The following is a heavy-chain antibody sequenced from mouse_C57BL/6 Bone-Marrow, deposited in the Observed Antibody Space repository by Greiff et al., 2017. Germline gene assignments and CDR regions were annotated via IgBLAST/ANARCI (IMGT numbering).Heavy chain of an antibody. Sequence: VQLQQPGAELVRPGSSVKLSCKASGYTFTSYWMHWVKQRPIQGLEWIGNIDPSDSETHYNQKFKDKATLIVDKSSSTAYMQLSSLTSEDSAVYYCARGGYGNYVSYYYAMDYWGQGTSVTVSS. V-gene: IGHV1-52*01. CDR1: GYTFTSYW. CDR3: ARGGYGNYVSYYYAMDY. CDR2: IDPSDSET. D-gene: IGHD2-1*01. J-gene: IGHJ4*01.